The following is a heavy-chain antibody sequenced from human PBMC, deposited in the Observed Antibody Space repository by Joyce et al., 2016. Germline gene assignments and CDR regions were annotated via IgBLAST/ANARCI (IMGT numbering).Heavy chain of an antibody. V-gene: IGHV4-39*01. D-gene: IGHD6-19*01. Sequence: QLQLQESGPGLVKPSETPSLTCTVSGGFINRSDHYWGWVRQPPGKGLEWVGYIFYTGTTYYNPSLKSRVSISVDTSKDQFALKLSSVTAADTAVYYCARRSRSDDAFHIWGQGTMVTVSS. CDR1: GGFINRSDHY. CDR2: IFYTGTT. CDR3: ARRSRSDDAFHI. J-gene: IGHJ3*02.